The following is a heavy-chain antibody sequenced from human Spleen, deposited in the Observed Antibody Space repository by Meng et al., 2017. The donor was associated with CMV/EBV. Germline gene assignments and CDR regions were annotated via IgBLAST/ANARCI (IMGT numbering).Heavy chain of an antibody. D-gene: IGHD3-10*01. CDR3: ATSTIQRVNFDI. CDR2: IYSVDST. J-gene: IGHJ3*02. CDR1: GFTLSSNY. Sequence: GESLKISCAASGFTLSSNYMNWVRQAPGKGLEWVSVIYSVDSTYYAASVKGRFTISRDNSKNTLYLQMNSLRPEDTAVYYCATSTIQRVNFDIWGQGTMVTVSS. V-gene: IGHV3-66*02.